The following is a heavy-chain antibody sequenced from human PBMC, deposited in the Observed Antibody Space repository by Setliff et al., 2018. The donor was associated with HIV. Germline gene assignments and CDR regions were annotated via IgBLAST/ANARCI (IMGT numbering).Heavy chain of an antibody. CDR1: GASISSQY. Sequence: ETLSLTCIVSGASISSQYWSWIRQPAGEGLEWIGRIYSSGNTNYNPSLESRVTISVDTSKNQFSLKVSSVTAADTAVYYCARLRPSVADRSYFDHWGQGTLVTVS. CDR3: ARLRPSVADRSYFDH. V-gene: IGHV4-4*07. J-gene: IGHJ4*02. CDR2: IYSSGNT. D-gene: IGHD6-19*01.